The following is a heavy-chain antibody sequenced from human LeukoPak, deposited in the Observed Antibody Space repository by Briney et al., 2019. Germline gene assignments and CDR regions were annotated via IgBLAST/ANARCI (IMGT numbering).Heavy chain of an antibody. J-gene: IGHJ4*02. D-gene: IGHD6-19*01. Sequence: PSETLSLTCTVSGYSISSGYYWGWIRQPPGKGLEWIGSIYHSGSTYYNPSLKSRVTISVDTSKNQFSLKLSSVTAADTAVYYCARGAVAPDYWGQGTLATVSS. CDR3: ARGAVAPDY. V-gene: IGHV4-38-2*02. CDR1: GYSISSGYY. CDR2: IYHSGST.